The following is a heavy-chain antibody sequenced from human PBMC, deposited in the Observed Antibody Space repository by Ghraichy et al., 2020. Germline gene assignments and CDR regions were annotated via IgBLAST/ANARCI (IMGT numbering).Heavy chain of an antibody. D-gene: IGHD6-25*01. Sequence: GGSLRLSCAASGFTFSSYSMNWVRQAPGKGLEWVSSISSSTTYIYYADSLKGRFTISRDNAKNSLYLQMNSLRAEDTAVYYCARDHGTSGFPRLGLSVYDYWGQGTLVTVSS. J-gene: IGHJ4*02. CDR1: GFTFSSYS. V-gene: IGHV3-21*01. CDR2: ISSSTTYI. CDR3: ARDHGTSGFPRLGLSVYDY.